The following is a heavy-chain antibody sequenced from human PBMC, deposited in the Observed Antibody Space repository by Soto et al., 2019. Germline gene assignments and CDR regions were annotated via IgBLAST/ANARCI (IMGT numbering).Heavy chain of an antibody. J-gene: IGHJ6*02. Sequence: QVQVVESGGGVVQPGRSLRLSCTASGFTFRSHAMHWVRQAPGKGLEWVAQIWYDGSNKYYADSVKGRFTISRDNSKNTLSVQMDSLRVEDTAVYYCARDGQSLAPYALDVWGQGTSVTVS. CDR2: IWYDGSNK. V-gene: IGHV3-33*01. D-gene: IGHD6-19*01. CDR3: ARDGQSLAPYALDV. CDR1: GFTFRSHA.